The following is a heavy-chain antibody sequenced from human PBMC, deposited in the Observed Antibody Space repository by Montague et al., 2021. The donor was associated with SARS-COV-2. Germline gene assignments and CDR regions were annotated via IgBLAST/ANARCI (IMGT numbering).Heavy chain of an antibody. D-gene: IGHD7-27*01. CDR2: IYYSGST. CDR1: GGSISGDDYY. Sequence: TLSLTCTVSGGSISGDDYYWTWIRQLPGKGLEWIAYIYYSGSTYYNPSLQSRLRISIDTSKNQLSLTLSSVSAADTAVYYCARDRGWGSGGAGDFDLWGQGTLVTVSS. J-gene: IGHJ1*01. CDR3: ARDRGWGSGGAGDFDL. V-gene: IGHV4-31*03.